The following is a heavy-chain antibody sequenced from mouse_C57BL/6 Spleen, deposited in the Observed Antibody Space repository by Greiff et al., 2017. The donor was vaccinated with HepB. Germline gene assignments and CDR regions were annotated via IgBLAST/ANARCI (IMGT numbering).Heavy chain of an antibody. D-gene: IGHD4-1*01. J-gene: IGHJ4*01. CDR3: ASHRTGTDAIDY. CDR1: GYSITSGYY. Sequence: ESGPGLVKPSQSLSLTCSVTGYSITSGYYWNWIRKFPGNKLEWMGYISYDGNNNYNPSLKNRITITRDTSKNQFFLKLNSVTTEDTATYYCASHRTGTDAIDYWGQGTSVTVSS. CDR2: ISYDGNN. V-gene: IGHV3-6*01.